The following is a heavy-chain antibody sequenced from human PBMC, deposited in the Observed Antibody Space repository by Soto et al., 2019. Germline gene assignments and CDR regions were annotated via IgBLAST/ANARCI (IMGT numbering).Heavy chain of an antibody. CDR3: ARDGDVNTGFGKDY. V-gene: IGHV3-33*01. Sequence: QVQLVESGGGVVQPGRSLRLSCAASGFTFSSYGMHWVRQAPGKGLEWVAFIWHDGGNKFYAESVKGRFTISRDNSKNTLYLQMTWLSAEDTAMYYCARDGDVNTGFGKDYWGQGTLVTVSS. D-gene: IGHD3-16*01. J-gene: IGHJ4*02. CDR1: GFTFSSYG. CDR2: IWHDGGNK.